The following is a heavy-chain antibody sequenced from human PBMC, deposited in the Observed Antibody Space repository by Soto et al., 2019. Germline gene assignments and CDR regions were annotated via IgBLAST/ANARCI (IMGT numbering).Heavy chain of an antibody. V-gene: IGHV4-31*03. J-gene: IGHJ4*02. CDR3: ASRSEMISSGWSDGVDY. Sequence: SETLSLTCTVSGGSISIGGYYWSCMRQHPGKGLEWIGYIYYSGSTYYNPSLKSRVTISVDTSKNQFSLKLSSVTAADTAVYYCASRSEMISSGWSDGVDYWGQGTLVTVSS. D-gene: IGHD6-19*01. CDR2: IYYSGST. CDR1: GGSISIGGYY.